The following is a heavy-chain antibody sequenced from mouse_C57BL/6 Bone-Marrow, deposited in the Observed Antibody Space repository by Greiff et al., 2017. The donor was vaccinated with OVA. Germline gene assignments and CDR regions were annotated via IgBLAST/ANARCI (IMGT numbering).Heavy chain of an antibody. CDR3: TAITTVVEGY. CDR1: GFNIKDDY. V-gene: IGHV14-4*01. CDR2: LDPENGDT. D-gene: IGHD1-1*01. J-gene: IGHJ4*01. Sequence: VQLQQSGAELVRPGASVKLSCTASGFNIKDDYMHWVKQRPEQGLAWIGWLDPENGDTEYASKVQGKATITADTSSNTAYLQLSSLTSEDTAVYYCTAITTVVEGYWGQGTSVTVSS.